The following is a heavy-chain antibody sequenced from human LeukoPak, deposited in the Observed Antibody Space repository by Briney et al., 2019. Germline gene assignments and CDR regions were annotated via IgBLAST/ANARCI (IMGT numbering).Heavy chain of an antibody. CDR3: ARVAGYSSSWYRAYFDY. D-gene: IGHD6-13*01. J-gene: IGHJ4*02. CDR2: IYYSGST. CDR1: GGSISSYY. Sequence: SETLSLTCTVSGGSISSYYWSWIRQPPGRGLEWIGYIYYSGSTNSNPSLKSRVTISVDTSKNQFSLKLSSVAAADTAVYYCARVAGYSSSWYRAYFDYWGQGTLVTVSS. V-gene: IGHV4-59*01.